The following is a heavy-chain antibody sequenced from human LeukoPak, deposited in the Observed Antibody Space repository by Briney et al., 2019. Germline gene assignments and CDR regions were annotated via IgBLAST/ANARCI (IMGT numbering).Heavy chain of an antibody. CDR1: GFTFSDYY. J-gene: IGHJ6*02. Sequence: GGSLRLSCAASGFTFSDYYMSWIRQAPGKGLEWVSYISSSGSTVYYADSVKGRFTISRDNAKNSLYLQMNSLSAEDTAVYYCARGGVGATVYYYYYGMDVWGQGTTVTVSS. CDR3: ARGGVGATVYYYYYGMDV. V-gene: IGHV3-11*01. CDR2: ISSSGSTV. D-gene: IGHD1-26*01.